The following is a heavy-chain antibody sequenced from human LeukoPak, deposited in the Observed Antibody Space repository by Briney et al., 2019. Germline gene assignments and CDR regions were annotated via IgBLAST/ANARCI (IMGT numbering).Heavy chain of an antibody. J-gene: IGHJ5*02. V-gene: IGHV3-23*01. D-gene: IGHD6-13*01. CDR1: GFTFSSYA. CDR3: AKNPYTSSWYWFDP. CDR2: ISGSGGTT. Sequence: AGGSLRLSCAASGFTFSSYAMSWVRQAPGKGLEWVSGISGSGGTTYYADSVKGRFTISRDNSKNTLYLQMNSLRAEDTAVYYCAKNPYTSSWYWFDPWGQGTLVTVSS.